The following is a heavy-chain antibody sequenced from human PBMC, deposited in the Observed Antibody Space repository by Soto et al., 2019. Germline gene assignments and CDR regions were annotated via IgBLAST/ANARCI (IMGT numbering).Heavy chain of an antibody. V-gene: IGHV1-3*01. D-gene: IGHD3-22*01. CDR1: GYPFPSFE. CDR2: ISNAGSGSI. J-gene: IGHJ4*02. Sequence: QVHLVQSGAEVKKPGASVKVSCKTSGYPFPSFEIHWIRQAPVQRPEWMGGISNAGSGSIKYSQRFQDRLTISGDKRATTVYMTLSSLTSEDTAIYYCARESDHYQDFFQNWGQGSLVTVSA. CDR3: ARESDHYQDFFQN.